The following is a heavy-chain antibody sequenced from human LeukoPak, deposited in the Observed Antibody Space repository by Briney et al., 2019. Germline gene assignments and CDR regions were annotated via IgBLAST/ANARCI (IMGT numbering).Heavy chain of an antibody. CDR2: IYYSGST. CDR1: GGSISSHY. Sequence: SETLSLTCTVSGGSISSHYWSWIRQPPGKGLEWIGYIYYSGSTNYNPSLKSRVTISVDTSKNQFSLKLSSVTAADTAVYHCARDFLSTGTTGDAFDIWGQGTMVTVSS. V-gene: IGHV4-59*11. D-gene: IGHD1-7*01. J-gene: IGHJ3*02. CDR3: ARDFLSTGTTGDAFDI.